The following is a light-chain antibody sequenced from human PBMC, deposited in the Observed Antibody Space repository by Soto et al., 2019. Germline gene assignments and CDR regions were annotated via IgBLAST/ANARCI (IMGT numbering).Light chain of an antibody. CDR1: QSISSH. CDR3: QQYNNWPPWT. J-gene: IGKJ2*02. Sequence: DMLMTQAPSSLSASVGDTVSITCRASQSISSHLNCYQQKPGKAPTLLMYTASNLQSGVPSRFSGSGSGTQFTLTISSLQSEDFAVYYCQQYNNWPPWTFGQGTKVDNK. V-gene: IGKV1-39*01. CDR2: TAS.